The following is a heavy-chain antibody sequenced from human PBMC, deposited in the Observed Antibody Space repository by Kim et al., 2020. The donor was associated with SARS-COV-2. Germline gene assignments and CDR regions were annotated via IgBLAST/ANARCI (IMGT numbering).Heavy chain of an antibody. V-gene: IGHV3-33*06. Sequence: GGSLRLSCAASGFTFSSYGMHWVRQAPGKGLEWVAVIWYDGSNKYYADSVKGRFTISRDNSKNTLYLQMNSLRAEDTAVYYCAKDGAAADPYYGMDVWGQGTTVTVSS. J-gene: IGHJ6*02. D-gene: IGHD6-13*01. CDR3: AKDGAAADPYYGMDV. CDR2: IWYDGSNK. CDR1: GFTFSSYG.